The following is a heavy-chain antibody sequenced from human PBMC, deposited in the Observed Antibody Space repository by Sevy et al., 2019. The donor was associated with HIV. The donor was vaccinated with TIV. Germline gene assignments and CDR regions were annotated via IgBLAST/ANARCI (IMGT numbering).Heavy chain of an antibody. D-gene: IGHD3-3*01. J-gene: IGHJ6*02. CDR2: ISSSGSTI. CDR1: GFTFSDYY. V-gene: IGHV3-11*01. CDR3: AREGLRGFVDV. Sequence: GGSLRLSCAASGFTFSDYYMSWIRQAPGKGLEWVPYISSSGSTIFYADSVKGRFTISRDNAKDSLYLQMNSLRAEDTAVYYCAREGLRGFVDVWGQGTTVTVSS.